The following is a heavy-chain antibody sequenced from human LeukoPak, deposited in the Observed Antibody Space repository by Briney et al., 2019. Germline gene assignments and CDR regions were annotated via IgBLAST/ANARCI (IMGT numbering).Heavy chain of an antibody. V-gene: IGHV3-23*01. CDR3: AKFPPGYYDSSGYPYG. J-gene: IGHJ4*02. CDR1: GYTFTSYG. CDR2: ISGSGGST. D-gene: IGHD3-22*01. Sequence: SCKASGYTFTSYGISWVRQAPGEGLEWVSAISGSGGSTYYADSVKGRFTISRDNSKNTLYLQMNSLRAEDTAVYYCAKFPPGYYDSSGYPYGWGQGTLVTVSS.